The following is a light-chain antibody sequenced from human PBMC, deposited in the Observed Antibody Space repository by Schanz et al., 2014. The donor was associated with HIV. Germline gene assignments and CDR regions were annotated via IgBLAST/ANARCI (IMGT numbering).Light chain of an antibody. CDR1: SSNIGSNS. CDR3: QSYDSSLSGWV. CDR2: RNN. V-gene: IGLV1-44*01. Sequence: QSVLTQPPSASGTPGQRVTISCSGSSSNIGSNSVHWYQHLPGTAPKLLIYRNNQRPSGVPDRFSGSKSGTSASLAISGLQAEDEADYYCQSYDSSLSGWVFGGGTKLTVL. J-gene: IGLJ3*02.